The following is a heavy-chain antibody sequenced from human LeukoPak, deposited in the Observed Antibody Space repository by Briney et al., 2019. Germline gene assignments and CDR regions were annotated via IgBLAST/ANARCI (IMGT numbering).Heavy chain of an antibody. CDR2: IKQDGSEK. J-gene: IGHJ4*02. CDR1: GFTFSSYW. V-gene: IGHV3-7*01. CDR3: VRDSGYYDFAH. D-gene: IGHD3-22*01. Sequence: GGSLRLSCAASGFTFSSYWMSWVRQAPGKGLEWVANIKQDGSEKYYVDSVKGRFTISRDNAKNSLYLQMNSLRAEDTAVYYCVRDSGYYDFAHWGQGTLVTVSS.